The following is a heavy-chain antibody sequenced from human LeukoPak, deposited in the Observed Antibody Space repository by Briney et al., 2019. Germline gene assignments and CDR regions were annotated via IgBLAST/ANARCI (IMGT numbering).Heavy chain of an antibody. CDR3: AHSRLVRLECYFDY. CDR1: GFSLSTSGMR. Sequence: SGPTLVNPTQTLTLTCTFSGFSLSTSGMRVSWIRQPPGKALEWLARIDGDDNKLYSASQKTRLTISKDTSENQVVLTMTNMDPVDTATYYCAHSRLVRLECYFDYWGQGTLVTVSS. V-gene: IGHV2-70*04. CDR2: IDGDDNK. J-gene: IGHJ4*02. D-gene: IGHD3-9*01.